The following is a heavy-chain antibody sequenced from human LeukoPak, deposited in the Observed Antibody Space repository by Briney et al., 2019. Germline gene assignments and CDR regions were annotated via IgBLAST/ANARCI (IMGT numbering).Heavy chain of an antibody. CDR2: IYYSGST. CDR1: GYSISNGYY. V-gene: IGHV4-38-2*02. Sequence: SETLSLTCTVSGYSISNGYYWGWVRQPPGKGLEWIGSIYYSGSTYYNPSLKSRVTISVDTSKNQFSLKLSSVTAADTAVYYCARERRGYSYVVDYWGQGTLVTVSS. J-gene: IGHJ4*02. CDR3: ARERRGYSYVVDY. D-gene: IGHD5-18*01.